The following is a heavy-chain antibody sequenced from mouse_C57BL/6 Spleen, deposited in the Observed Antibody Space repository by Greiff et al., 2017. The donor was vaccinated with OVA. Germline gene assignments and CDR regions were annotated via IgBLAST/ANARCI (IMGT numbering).Heavy chain of an antibody. V-gene: IGHV5-17*01. CDR2: ISSGSSTI. Sequence: EVKLMESGGGLVKPGGSLKLSCAASGFTFSDYGMHWVRLAPEKGLEWVAYISSGSSTIYYADTVKGRFTISRDNAKNTLFLQMTSLRSEDTAMYYCAREGLDYWGQGTSVTVSS. J-gene: IGHJ4*01. CDR1: GFTFSDYG. CDR3: AREGLDY.